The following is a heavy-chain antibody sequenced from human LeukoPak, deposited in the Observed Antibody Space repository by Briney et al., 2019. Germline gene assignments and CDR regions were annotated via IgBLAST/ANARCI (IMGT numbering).Heavy chain of an antibody. J-gene: IGHJ4*02. V-gene: IGHV1-24*01. CDR1: GYTLTEFS. D-gene: IGHD3-22*01. Sequence: GASVKVSCKVSGYTLTEFSMHWVRQAPGKGLEWVGGFDTEDGETIYAQELQGRVTMTKDTSTDTAYMELSSLRSEDTAVYYCATWYYYDSGDYYLADYWGQGTLVTVSS. CDR2: FDTEDGET. CDR3: ATWYYYDSGDYYLADY.